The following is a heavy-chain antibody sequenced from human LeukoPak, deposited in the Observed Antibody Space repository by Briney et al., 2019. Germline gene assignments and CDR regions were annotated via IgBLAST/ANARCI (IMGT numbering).Heavy chain of an antibody. J-gene: IGHJ4*02. V-gene: IGHV1-46*01. Sequence: ASVKVSCKASGYIFTSYYMHWVRQAPGQGLEWMGIINPSSGSTSYAQKFQDRVKMTRDTSRSTVYMELSSLRSEDTAVYYCARRAGDHYYFDYWGQGTLVTVSS. CDR3: ARRAGDHYYFDY. CDR1: GYIFTSYY. CDR2: INPSSGST. D-gene: IGHD7-27*01.